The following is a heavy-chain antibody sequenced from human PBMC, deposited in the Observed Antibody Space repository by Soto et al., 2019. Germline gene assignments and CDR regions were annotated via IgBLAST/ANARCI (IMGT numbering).Heavy chain of an antibody. V-gene: IGHV3-23*01. CDR2: ISGSGGST. D-gene: IGHD3-10*01. CDR1: GFTFSSYA. CDR3: AHRQGFRLTMLRGVEYNWFDP. J-gene: IGHJ5*02. Sequence: GGSLRISCAASGFTFSSYAMSWVRQAPGKGQEWVSAISGSGGSTYYADSVKSRLTITKDTSKNQVVFTMTNMDPVDTATYYCAHRQGFRLTMLRGVEYNWFDPWGQGTLVTVSS.